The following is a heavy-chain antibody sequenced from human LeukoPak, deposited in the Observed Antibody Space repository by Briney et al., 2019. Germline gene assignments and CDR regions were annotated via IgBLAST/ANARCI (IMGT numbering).Heavy chain of an antibody. V-gene: IGHV3-53*01. D-gene: IGHD3-22*01. CDR3: ARGDSSGYYVRFDY. CDR1: GFSVSTSY. J-gene: IGHJ4*02. Sequence: GGSLRLSCAASGFSVSTSYMSWVRQAPGKGLEYVSVLYDSGDTYYAESVKGRFTISRDNSKNTLFLQMNSLRADDTAGYYCARGDSSGYYVRFDYWGQGTLVTVSS. CDR2: LYDSGDT.